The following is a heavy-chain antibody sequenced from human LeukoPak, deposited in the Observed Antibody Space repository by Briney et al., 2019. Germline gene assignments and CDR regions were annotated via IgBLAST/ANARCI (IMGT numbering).Heavy chain of an antibody. CDR2: ISAYNGNT. Sequence: ASVKVSCKASGYTFTSYGISWVRQAPGQGLEWMGWISAYNGNTNYAQKLQGRVTMTTDTSTSTAYMELRSLRSDDTAVYYCARDLPRGIVVAGEPVDYWGQGTLVTVSS. CDR3: ARDLPRGIVVAGEPVDY. D-gene: IGHD6-19*01. J-gene: IGHJ4*02. CDR1: GYTFTSYG. V-gene: IGHV1-18*01.